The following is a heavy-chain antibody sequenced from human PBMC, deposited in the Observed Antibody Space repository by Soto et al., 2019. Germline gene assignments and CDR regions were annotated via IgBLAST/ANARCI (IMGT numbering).Heavy chain of an antibody. CDR1: GGSISSNY. Sequence: SETLSLTCTVSGGSISSNYWTWIRQPPGKGLEWIGYVYNSGSTNYNPSLKSRVTISDDTSKSQFSLKVNSMTAADTAVYYCARYRREAVAGYTLDNWGQGILVTVSS. V-gene: IGHV4-59*01. D-gene: IGHD6-13*01. CDR2: VYNSGST. CDR3: ARYRREAVAGYTLDN. J-gene: IGHJ4*02.